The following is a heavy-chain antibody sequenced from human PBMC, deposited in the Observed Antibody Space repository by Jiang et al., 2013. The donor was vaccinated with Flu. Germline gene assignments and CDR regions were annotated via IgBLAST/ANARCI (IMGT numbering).Heavy chain of an antibody. V-gene: IGHV4-59*01. CDR3: ARRSGYSYGYAFDI. D-gene: IGHD5-18*01. CDR2: IYYSGST. J-gene: IGHJ3*02. Sequence: LEWIAYIYYSGSTNYNPSLKSRVSISVDTSKNQFSLKLSSVTAADTAVYYCARRSGYSYGYAFDIWGQGTSGHRLF.